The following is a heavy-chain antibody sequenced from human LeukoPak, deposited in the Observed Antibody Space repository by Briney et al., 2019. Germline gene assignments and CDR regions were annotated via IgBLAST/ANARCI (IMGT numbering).Heavy chain of an antibody. CDR3: ARDRTVRGDGYFDY. Sequence: SETLSLTCTVSGGSISSYYWSWVRQPPGKGLEWIGYIYYSGSTNYNPSLKSRVTISVDTSKNQFSLKLSSVTAADTAVYYCARDRTVRGDGYFDYWGQGTLVTVSS. CDR1: GGSISSYY. J-gene: IGHJ4*02. V-gene: IGHV4-59*01. D-gene: IGHD3-10*01. CDR2: IYYSGST.